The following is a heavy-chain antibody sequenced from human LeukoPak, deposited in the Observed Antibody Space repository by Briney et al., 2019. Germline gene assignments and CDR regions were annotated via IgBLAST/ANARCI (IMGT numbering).Heavy chain of an antibody. CDR2: ISSSSSYI. J-gene: IGHJ6*03. Sequence: GGSLRLSCAASGFTFSSYSMNWVRQAPGKGLEWVSSISSSSSYIYYADSVKGRFTISRDNAKNSLYLQMNSLRAEDTAVYYCARDHSSGWPVDYYYYMDVWGKGTTVTVSS. CDR3: ARDHSSGWPVDYYYYMDV. CDR1: GFTFSSYS. D-gene: IGHD6-19*01. V-gene: IGHV3-21*01.